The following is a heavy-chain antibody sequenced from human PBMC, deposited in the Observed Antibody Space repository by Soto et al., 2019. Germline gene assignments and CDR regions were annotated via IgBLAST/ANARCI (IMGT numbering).Heavy chain of an antibody. V-gene: IGHV4-34*01. CDR2: INHSGVT. CDR3: ARFRGSYYYAMDV. J-gene: IGHJ6*02. Sequence: SETLSLTCAVYGGSFSGYYWSWIRQPPGKGLEWIGEINHSGVTNYKPSLKRRVTISVDTSKNQFSLQLKSVTAADTALYYCARFRGSYYYAMDVWGQGSTVT. CDR1: GGSFSGYY.